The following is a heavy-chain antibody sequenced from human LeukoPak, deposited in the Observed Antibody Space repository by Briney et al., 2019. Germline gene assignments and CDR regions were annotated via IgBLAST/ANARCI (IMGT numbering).Heavy chain of an antibody. D-gene: IGHD3-16*01. J-gene: IGHJ4*02. CDR2: IYYSGST. Sequence: SETLSLTCTVSVGSISRYYWSWIPQPPGKGREWIGYIYYSGSTNYNPSLKSRVTISVDTSKNQFSLKLSSVTASDTAVYYCARHPLGGQPEYYFDYWGQGTLVTVSS. CDR1: VGSISRYY. CDR3: ARHPLGGQPEYYFDY. V-gene: IGHV4-59*08.